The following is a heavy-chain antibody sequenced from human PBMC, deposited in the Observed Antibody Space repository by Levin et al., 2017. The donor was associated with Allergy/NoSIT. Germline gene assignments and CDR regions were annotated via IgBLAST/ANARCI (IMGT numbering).Heavy chain of an antibody. Sequence: GASVKVSCKASRYIFSDYFIHWVRQAPGQGLEWMGWINPHSGDTKYAQELQGRVTMTRDTSISTAYMELTRLTSDDTAVYYCARDLYNDDSVFGYWGQGTLVNVCS. CDR3: ARDLYNDDSVFGY. D-gene: IGHD3-22*01. J-gene: IGHJ4*02. CDR2: INPHSGDT. V-gene: IGHV1-2*02. CDR1: RYIFSDYF.